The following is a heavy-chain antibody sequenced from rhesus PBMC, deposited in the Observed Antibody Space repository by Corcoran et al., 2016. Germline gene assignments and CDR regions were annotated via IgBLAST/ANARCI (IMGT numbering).Heavy chain of an antibody. CDR2: ISNCGGST. CDR1: GFTFSDYY. V-gene: IGHV3-59*01. CDR3: ARDSVVDRYRGLDS. Sequence: EVQLVESGGGLAKPGGSLRLSCAASGFTFSDYYMHWVRQASGKGLEWVSRISNCGGSTWDADSVKGRCTISRENAKNTLYLQMNSLRAEDTAVYYCARDSVVDRYRGLDSWGQGVVVTVSS. J-gene: IGHJ6*01. D-gene: IGHD2-27*01.